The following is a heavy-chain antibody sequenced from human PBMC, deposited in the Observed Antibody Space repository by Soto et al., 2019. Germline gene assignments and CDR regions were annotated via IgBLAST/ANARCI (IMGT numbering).Heavy chain of an antibody. V-gene: IGHV1-18*04. Sequence: ASVKVSCKASGYTFTSYGISWVRQAPGQGLEWVGWISAYNGNTNYAQKLQGRVTMTTDTSTSTAYMGLRILRSDDTAVYYCARGGEYHYAWGSYRYDYYHGMDVWG. CDR1: GYTFTSYG. CDR2: ISAYNGNT. J-gene: IGHJ6*02. CDR3: ARGGEYHYAWGSYRYDYYHGMDV. D-gene: IGHD3-16*02.